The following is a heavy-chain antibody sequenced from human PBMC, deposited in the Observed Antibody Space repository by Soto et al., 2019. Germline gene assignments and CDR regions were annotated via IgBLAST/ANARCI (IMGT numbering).Heavy chain of an antibody. CDR3: AEGPVVTPNYYGMDV. J-gene: IGHJ6*02. CDR1: GGTFSSYA. V-gene: IGHV1-69*12. CDR2: IIPIFGTA. D-gene: IGHD2-21*02. Sequence: QVQLVQSGAEVKKPGSSVKVSCKASGGTFSSYAISWVRQAPGQGLEWMGGIIPIFGTANYAQKFQGRVTITADESPRTGYMGLGSLKSEDTAVYYCAEGPVVTPNYYGMDVWGQGTTVTVSS.